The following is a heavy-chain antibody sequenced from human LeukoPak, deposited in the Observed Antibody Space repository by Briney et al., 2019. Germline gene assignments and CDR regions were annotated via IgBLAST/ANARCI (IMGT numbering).Heavy chain of an antibody. CDR3: ARDQGIMITFGGVIASQGMDV. CDR1: GFTVSSNY. J-gene: IGHJ6*02. CDR2: ISSSSSYI. Sequence: GGSLRLSCAASGFTVSSNYMSWVRQAPGKGLEWVSSISSSSSYIYYADSVKGRFTISRDNAKNSLYLQMNSLRAEDTAVYYCARDQGIMITFGGVIASQGMDVWGQGTTVTVSS. D-gene: IGHD3-16*02. V-gene: IGHV3-21*01.